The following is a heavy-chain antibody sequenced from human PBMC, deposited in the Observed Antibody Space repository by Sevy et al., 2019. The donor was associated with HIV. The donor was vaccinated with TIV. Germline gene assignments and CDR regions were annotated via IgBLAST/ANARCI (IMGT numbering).Heavy chain of an antibody. J-gene: IGHJ4*02. Sequence: SETLSLTCTVSGGSISSSSYYWGWIRQPPGKGLEWIGSIYYSGSTYYNPSLKSRVTISVDTSKNQFSLKLSSVTAADTAVYYCARLDFWSGYYRNPFDYWGQRTLVTDSS. V-gene: IGHV4-39*01. CDR1: GGSISSSSYY. CDR2: IYYSGST. CDR3: ARLDFWSGYYRNPFDY. D-gene: IGHD3-3*01.